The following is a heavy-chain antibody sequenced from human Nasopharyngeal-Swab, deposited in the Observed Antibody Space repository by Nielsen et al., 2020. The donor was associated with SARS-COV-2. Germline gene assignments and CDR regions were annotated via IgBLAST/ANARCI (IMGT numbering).Heavy chain of an antibody. D-gene: IGHD1-26*01. CDR2: VSGRDST. V-gene: IGHV3-23*01. J-gene: IGHJ6*03. Sequence: RQAPGKGLEWVSSVSGRDSTYYADSVKGRFTISRDISKNTLYLQMNSLRAEDTAVYYCAKDRNSAYYYYYMDVWGKGTTVTVSS. CDR3: AKDRNSAYYYYYMDV.